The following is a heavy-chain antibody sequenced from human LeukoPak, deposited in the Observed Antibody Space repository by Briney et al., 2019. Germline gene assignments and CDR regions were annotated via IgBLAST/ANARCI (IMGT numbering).Heavy chain of an antibody. CDR3: ARDRTRAGYSSGWYHDY. D-gene: IGHD6-19*01. V-gene: IGHV1-2*02. Sequence: ASVKVSCKASGYTFTGYYMHWVRQAPGQGLEWMGWINPNSGGTNYAQKFQGRVTMTRDTSISTAYMELSRLRSDDTAVYYCARDRTRAGYSSGWYHDYWGQGTLVTVSS. J-gene: IGHJ4*02. CDR2: INPNSGGT. CDR1: GYTFTGYY.